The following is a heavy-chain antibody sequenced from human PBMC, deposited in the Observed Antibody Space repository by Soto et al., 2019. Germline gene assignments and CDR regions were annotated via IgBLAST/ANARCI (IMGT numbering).Heavy chain of an antibody. J-gene: IGHJ3*02. CDR2: NSASGGST. CDR1: GFTFNNHA. CDR3: AKMGRSAYELLGPDAFDI. D-gene: IGHD1-26*01. Sequence: PRLSCAASGFTFNNHAMSWIRQAPGKGLEWVSTNSASGGSTYYAGSVKGRFTISRDNSKNTVYLQMKSLGVEDTAVYYCAKMGRSAYELLGPDAFDIWRPGTMVTVSS. V-gene: IGHV3-23*01.